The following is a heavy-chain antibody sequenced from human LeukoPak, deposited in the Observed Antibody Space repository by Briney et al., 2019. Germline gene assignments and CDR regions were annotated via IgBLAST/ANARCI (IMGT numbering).Heavy chain of an antibody. J-gene: IGHJ4*02. CDR2: IFVGSGNT. D-gene: IGHD3-10*01. V-gene: IGHV1-58*01. CDR1: GFTFTSSA. Sequence: ASVKVSCTASGFTFTSSAVQWVRQARGQRLEWMGWIFVGSGNTNYAQKFQERVTITRDMSTSTAYMEMSSLRSEDTAVYYCAADLHYYGSGSFGPTLYYFDYWGQGTLVTVSS. CDR3: AADLHYYGSGSFGPTLYYFDY.